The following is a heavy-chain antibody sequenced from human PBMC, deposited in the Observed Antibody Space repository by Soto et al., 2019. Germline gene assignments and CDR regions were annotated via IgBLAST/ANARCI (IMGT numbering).Heavy chain of an antibody. D-gene: IGHD1-26*01. CDR2: IKEDGSEK. CDR1: GFSFSTYW. CDR3: ARDNWWDQPFDY. J-gene: IGHJ4*02. Sequence: EVQLVESGGGLVQPGGSLRLSCAASGFSFSTYWMSWVRQSPGKGLEWVANIKEDGSEKYYVDSVKDRVTMSRDNAKNSLYLQMNSLRVEDTAVYHCARDNWWDQPFDYWGQGTLVTVSS. V-gene: IGHV3-7*01.